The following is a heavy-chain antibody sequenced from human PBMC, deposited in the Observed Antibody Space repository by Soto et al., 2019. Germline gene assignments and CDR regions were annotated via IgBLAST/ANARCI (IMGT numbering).Heavy chain of an antibody. CDR1: GFTFSSYG. J-gene: IGHJ4*02. D-gene: IGHD3-16*01. CDR2: IWYGGSNK. V-gene: IGHV3-33*01. CDR3: ARDLGDTEMGYFAY. Sequence: QVQLVESGGGVVQPGRSLRLSCAASGFTFSSYGMHWVRQAPGKGLEWVAVIWYGGSNKYYADSVKGRFTISRDNSKNTLYQQMNSMRADDTAVYYCARDLGDTEMGYFAYWGQGTLVTVSS.